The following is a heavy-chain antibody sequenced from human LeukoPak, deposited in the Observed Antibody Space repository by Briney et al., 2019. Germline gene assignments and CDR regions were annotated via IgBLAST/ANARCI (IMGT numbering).Heavy chain of an antibody. Sequence: GGSLRLSCAASGFTFSSYAMSWVRQAPGKGLEWVSAISGSGGSTYYADSVKGRFIISRDNSKNTLYLQMNSLRAEDTAVYYCAKGEQLVQFPFDYWGQGTLVTVSS. CDR2: ISGSGGST. V-gene: IGHV3-23*01. CDR1: GFTFSSYA. J-gene: IGHJ4*02. D-gene: IGHD6-13*01. CDR3: AKGEQLVQFPFDY.